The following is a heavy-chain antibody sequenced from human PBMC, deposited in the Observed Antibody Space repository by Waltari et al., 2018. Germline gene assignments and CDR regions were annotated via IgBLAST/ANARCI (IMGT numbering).Heavy chain of an antibody. D-gene: IGHD6-13*01. J-gene: IGHJ6*02. V-gene: IGHV1-8*01. CDR2: MNPNSGNT. CDR1: GYTFTSYD. CDR3: ARSFSSSWYGDYYYGMDV. Sequence: QVQLVQSGAEVKKPGASVKVSCKASGYTFTSYDINWVRQATGQGLEWMGWMNPNSGNTGYAQKFQGRVTMTRNTSISTAYMELSSLRAEDTAVYYCARSFSSSWYGDYYYGMDVWGQGTTVTVSS.